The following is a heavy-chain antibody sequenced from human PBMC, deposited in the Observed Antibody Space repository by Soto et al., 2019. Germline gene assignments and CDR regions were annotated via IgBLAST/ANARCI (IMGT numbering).Heavy chain of an antibody. Sequence: EVQLVESGGGLVQPGGSLRLSCAASGFTVSTNYMSWVRQAPGKGLEWVSVLYSGGNTYYTDSVKGRFTISRDISRNTLFLQMNNLRAEDTAVYYCASVSSYLLQPDYWGQGTLVTVSS. J-gene: IGHJ4*02. CDR1: GFTVSTNY. V-gene: IGHV3-66*01. CDR3: ASVSSYLLQPDY. D-gene: IGHD3-10*01. CDR2: LYSGGNT.